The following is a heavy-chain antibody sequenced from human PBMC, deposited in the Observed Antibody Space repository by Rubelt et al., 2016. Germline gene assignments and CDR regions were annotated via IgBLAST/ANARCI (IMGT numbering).Heavy chain of an antibody. CDR2: ISSSRNYI. V-gene: IGHV3-21*04. D-gene: IGHD6-6*01. Sequence: VQLVESGGGVVQPGGSLRLSCSASGFTFSRYSMKWVRQAPGKGLEWVSSISSSRNYIYYIDSVMCRFTISRDNAKNSLSLQMNSLRPEDTAVYYCASEGIEYSASAGYYDYWGQGTLVTVSS. J-gene: IGHJ4*02. CDR1: GFTFSRYS. CDR3: ASEGIEYSASAGYYDY.